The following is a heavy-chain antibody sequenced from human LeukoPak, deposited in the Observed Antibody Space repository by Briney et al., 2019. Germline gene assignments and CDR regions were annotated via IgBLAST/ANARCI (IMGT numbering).Heavy chain of an antibody. CDR3: AAPSRIQLDY. D-gene: IGHD5-18*01. Sequence: SVKVSCKASGYTFTSSAVQWVRQARGRRLEWIGWIVVGSGNTNYAQMFQGRVTITRDMSTSTAYMELSSLRSEDTAVYYCAAPSRIQLDYWGQGTLVTVSS. CDR2: IVVGSGNT. V-gene: IGHV1-58*01. J-gene: IGHJ4*02. CDR1: GYTFTSSA.